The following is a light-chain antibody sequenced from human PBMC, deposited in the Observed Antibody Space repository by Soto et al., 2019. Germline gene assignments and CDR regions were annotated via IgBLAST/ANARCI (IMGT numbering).Light chain of an antibody. CDR3: QQYNNWPPST. CDR2: DAY. V-gene: IGKV3-11*01. Sequence: RQSPDTLSLSTGETADLSGRASQTVDRYVAWYQQKFVQAPRLLIYDAYTRATGVGARFTGSGSATDFSLTITSLEPEDFAVYYCQQYNNWPPSTFGQGTRLEIK. J-gene: IGKJ5*01. CDR1: QTVDRY.